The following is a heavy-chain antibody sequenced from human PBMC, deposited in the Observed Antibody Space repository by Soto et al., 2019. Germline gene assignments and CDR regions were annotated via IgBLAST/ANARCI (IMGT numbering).Heavy chain of an antibody. D-gene: IGHD2-15*01. CDR3: AREGAATANYGMDV. Sequence: ASVKVSCKASGYTFTDYYIQWVRQAPGQGLEWMGWVNPNSGGTNYAQKFQGWVTMTRDTSISTVYMELSSLKSDDMAVYYCAREGAATANYGMDVWGQGTTVTVSS. CDR1: GYTFTDYY. V-gene: IGHV1-2*04. J-gene: IGHJ6*02. CDR2: VNPNSGGT.